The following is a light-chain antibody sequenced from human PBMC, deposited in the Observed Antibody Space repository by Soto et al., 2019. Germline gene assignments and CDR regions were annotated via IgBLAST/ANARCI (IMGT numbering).Light chain of an antibody. CDR3: HQSYKSPYT. J-gene: IGKJ2*01. CDR2: VAS. V-gene: IGKV1-39*01. CDR1: QSISTY. Sequence: DIQMTQSPSSVSASVGDRVTITCRASQSISTYLNWYQQKPGKPPKLLIYVASTLQSGVPSRFSGSGSGTDFTLTITSLQPEDFATYYCHQSYKSPYTFGQGTKLEVK.